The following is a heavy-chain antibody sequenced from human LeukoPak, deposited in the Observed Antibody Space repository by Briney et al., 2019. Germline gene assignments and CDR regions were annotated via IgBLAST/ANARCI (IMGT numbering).Heavy chain of an antibody. CDR1: GFTFSSYW. J-gene: IGHJ3*02. D-gene: IGHD2-15*01. Sequence: GGSLRLSCAASGFTFSSYWMHWVRQAPGKGLVWVSRINSDGSSTSYADSVKGRFTISRDNAKNTLYLQMNSQRAEDTAVYYCARALPGSGGSYDAAFDIWGQGTMVTVSS. V-gene: IGHV3-74*01. CDR3: ARALPGSGGSYDAAFDI. CDR2: INSDGSST.